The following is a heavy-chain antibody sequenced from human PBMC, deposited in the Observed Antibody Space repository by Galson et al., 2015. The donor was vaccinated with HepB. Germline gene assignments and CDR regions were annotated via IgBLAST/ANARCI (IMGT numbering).Heavy chain of an antibody. Sequence: TLSLTCTAFGGSISSAGYFWGWIRQTPGKGLEWIGSIYYSGNTYYNPSVESRVTISVDTSKNQFSLKLNSVTAADTAVYYCARHGNIVVVVSASAFDIWGQGTMVTVSS. J-gene: IGHJ3*02. CDR3: ARHGNIVVVVSASAFDI. D-gene: IGHD2-15*01. CDR1: GGSISSAGYF. CDR2: IYYSGNT. V-gene: IGHV4-39*01.